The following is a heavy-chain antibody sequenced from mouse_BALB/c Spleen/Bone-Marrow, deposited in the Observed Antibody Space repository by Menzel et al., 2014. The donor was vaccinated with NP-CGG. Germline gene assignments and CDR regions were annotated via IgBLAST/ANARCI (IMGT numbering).Heavy chain of an antibody. V-gene: IGHV4-1*02. D-gene: IGHD1-1*01. CDR3: ARLNYYGNLFV. CDR1: GFDFSRYW. Sequence: VQLKESGGGLVQPGGSLKLFCAALGFDFSRYWMSWVRQAPGKGLEWIGEINPHSSTINYTPSLKDKFIISRDNAKNTLYLQMSKVRSEDTALYYCARLNYYGNLFVWGAGTTVTVSS. J-gene: IGHJ1*01. CDR2: INPHSSTI.